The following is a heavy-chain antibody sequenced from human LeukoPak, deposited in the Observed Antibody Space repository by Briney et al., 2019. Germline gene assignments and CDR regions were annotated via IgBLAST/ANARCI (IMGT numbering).Heavy chain of an antibody. D-gene: IGHD3-3*01. Sequence: PSETLSLTCAVPGYSINSGYYWGWIRQPPGKGLEWIGSIYHSGSTYYTQSLKSRVTISVDTSKNQFSLKLSSVTAADTAVYYCARVWVYYYDFWSPFGVWGKGTTVTVSS. CDR3: ARVWVYYYDFWSPFGV. V-gene: IGHV4-38-2*01. J-gene: IGHJ6*04. CDR1: GYSINSGYY. CDR2: IYHSGST.